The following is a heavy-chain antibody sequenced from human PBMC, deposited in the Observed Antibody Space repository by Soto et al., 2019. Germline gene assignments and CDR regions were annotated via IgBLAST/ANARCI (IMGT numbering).Heavy chain of an antibody. CDR2: IYSDGST. Sequence: GVLRLSCAASGFTVSSKYMSWVRQAPGKGLEWVSVIYSDGSTYYADSVKGRFTISRDNSKNTLYLQMNSLRAEDTAVYYCATERGPTYYFDYWGQGTLVTVSS. J-gene: IGHJ4*02. D-gene: IGHD2-21*01. V-gene: IGHV3-53*01. CDR3: ATERGPTYYFDY. CDR1: GFTVSSKY.